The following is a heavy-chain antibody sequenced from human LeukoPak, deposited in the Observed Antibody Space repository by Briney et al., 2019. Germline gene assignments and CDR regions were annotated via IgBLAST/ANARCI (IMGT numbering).Heavy chain of an antibody. CDR3: ARRPLSIAAAGTLDY. CDR2: ISSSSSTI. Sequence: GGSLRLSYAASGFTFSSYSMNWVRQAPGKGLEWVSYISSSSSTIYYADSVKGRFTISRDNAKNSLYLQMNSLRAEDTAVYYCARRPLSIAAAGTLDYWGQGTLVTVSS. J-gene: IGHJ4*02. D-gene: IGHD6-13*01. CDR1: GFTFSSYS. V-gene: IGHV3-48*01.